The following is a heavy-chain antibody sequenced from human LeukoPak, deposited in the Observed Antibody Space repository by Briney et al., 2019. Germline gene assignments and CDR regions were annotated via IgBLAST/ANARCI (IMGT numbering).Heavy chain of an antibody. CDR1: GYAFTGYY. J-gene: IGHJ6*02. CDR2: INPNSGGT. V-gene: IGHV1-2*02. D-gene: IGHD3-9*01. CDR3: ASWAYDILTGYPYDGMDV. Sequence: GASVKVSCKASGYAFTGYYLHWVRQAPGQELEWMGWINPNSGGTNYAQKFQGRVTMTRDTSISTAYMELSRLRSDDTAVYYCASWAYDILTGYPYDGMDVWGQGTTVTVSS.